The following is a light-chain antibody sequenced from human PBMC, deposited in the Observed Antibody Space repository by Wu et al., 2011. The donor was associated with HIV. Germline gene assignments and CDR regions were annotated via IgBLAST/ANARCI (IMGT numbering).Light chain of an antibody. Sequence: EIVLTQSPGTLSVPPGERATLSCRASQTVSNTNLAWYQQKRGQAPRLLIYDTFNRATGVPDRFSGSGSGTDFTLTISRLEPEDFAVYYCQHYGTSSYTFGQGTKLEI. J-gene: IGKJ2*01. CDR3: QHYGTSSYT. CDR1: QTVSNTN. CDR2: DTF. V-gene: IGKV3-20*01.